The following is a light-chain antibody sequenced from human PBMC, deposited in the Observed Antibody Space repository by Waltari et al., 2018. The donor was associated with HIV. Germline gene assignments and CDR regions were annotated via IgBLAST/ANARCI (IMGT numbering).Light chain of an antibody. Sequence: QPVLTQQPSASASLGASVTLTCTLSSGYSNYKVDWYQQRPGEGPRFVMRVGTGGIVGSKGDGIPDRFSVLGSGLNRYLTINNIQEDDESDYYCWADHGSGSNWVFGGGTKLTVL. CDR2: VGTGGIVG. J-gene: IGLJ2*01. V-gene: IGLV9-49*01. CDR3: WADHGSGSNWV. CDR1: SGYSNYK.